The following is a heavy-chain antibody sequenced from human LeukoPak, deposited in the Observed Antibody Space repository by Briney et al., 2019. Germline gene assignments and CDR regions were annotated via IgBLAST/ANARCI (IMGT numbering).Heavy chain of an antibody. CDR2: ISGDGGST. CDR1: GFTFDDYA. V-gene: IGHV3-43*02. CDR3: AKDILGYDFWSGYPGIDY. Sequence: GGSLRLSFAASGFTFDDYAMHWVRQAPGKGLEWVSLISGDGGSTYYGDSGNGRFTIARDNSKNSLYLQMNSLRTEDTALYYCAKDILGYDFWSGYPGIDYWGQGTLVTVSS. J-gene: IGHJ4*02. D-gene: IGHD3-3*01.